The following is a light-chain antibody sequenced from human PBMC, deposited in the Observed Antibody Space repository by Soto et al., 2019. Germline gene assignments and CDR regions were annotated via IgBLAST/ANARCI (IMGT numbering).Light chain of an antibody. CDR2: GAS. CDR3: QHYGSSRT. V-gene: IGKV3-20*01. J-gene: IGKJ1*01. Sequence: EIVLTQSPGTLSLSPGERATLSCRASQSVSSSDLAWYQQKPGQAPRLLIYGASSRATDIPDRFSGSGSGIVFTLTISRLEPEDFAVYYCQHYGSSRTFGQGTKVEIK. CDR1: QSVSSSD.